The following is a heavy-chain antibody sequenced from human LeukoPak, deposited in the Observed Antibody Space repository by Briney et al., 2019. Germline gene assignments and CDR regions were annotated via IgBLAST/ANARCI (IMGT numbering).Heavy chain of an antibody. CDR2: IYYSGST. D-gene: IGHD3-22*01. CDR3: ARGSPMRD. J-gene: IGHJ4*02. V-gene: IGHV4-59*01. Sequence: PSETLSLTCTVSGGSISSYYWSWIRQPPGKGLEWIGYIYYSGSTNYNPSLKSRVTISVDTSKNQFSLKLSSVTAADTAVYYCARGSPMRDWGQGTLVTVSP. CDR1: GGSISSYY.